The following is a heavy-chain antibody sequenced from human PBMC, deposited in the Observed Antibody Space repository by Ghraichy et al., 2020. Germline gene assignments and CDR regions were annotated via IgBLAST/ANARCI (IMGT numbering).Heavy chain of an antibody. CDR3: AKDREYGSSSGPYYFDY. CDR2: ISGSGGST. Sequence: GESLNNSCAASGFTFSNYAMTWVRQAPGKGLEWVSTISGSGGSTYYADSVKGRFTISRDNSKNTLYLQMNSLRAEDAAVYYCAKDREYGSSSGPYYFDYWGQGTLVTVSS. J-gene: IGHJ4*02. D-gene: IGHD6-6*01. V-gene: IGHV3-23*01. CDR1: GFTFSNYA.